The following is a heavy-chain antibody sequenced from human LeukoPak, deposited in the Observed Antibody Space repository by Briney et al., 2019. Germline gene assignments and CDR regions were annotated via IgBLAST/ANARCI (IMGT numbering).Heavy chain of an antibody. CDR3: AGEELEQPGGFDY. V-gene: IGHV4-59*01. J-gene: IGHJ4*02. Sequence: ASETLSLTCTLSGGPISCYYWSWSRRPPGKGLGWSGGIYYSGSTNYNPSLTSRVTISLYTYTNHFSLKLSALTPADTPPYHFAGEELEQPGGFDYWGQGALGSASS. CDR1: GGPISCYY. CDR2: IYYSGST. D-gene: IGHD2-15*01.